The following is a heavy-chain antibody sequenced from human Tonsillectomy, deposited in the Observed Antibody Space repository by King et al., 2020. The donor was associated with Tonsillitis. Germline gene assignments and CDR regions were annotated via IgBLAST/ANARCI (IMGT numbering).Heavy chain of an antibody. CDR1: GFSLSATGVG. CDR2: IYWDDGK. J-gene: IGHJ4*02. CDR3: AHPQSIYYDGSSGPLVYFDY. V-gene: IGHV2-5*02. Sequence: TLKESGPTLVKPTQTLTLTCTFSGFSLSATGVGVGWIRQPPGKALEWLALIYWDDGKRYSPSLRSRLTITKDTSKNQVVLTMTKMDPADTATYYCAHPQSIYYDGSSGPLVYFDYWGQGPLVTVSS. D-gene: IGHD3-22*01.